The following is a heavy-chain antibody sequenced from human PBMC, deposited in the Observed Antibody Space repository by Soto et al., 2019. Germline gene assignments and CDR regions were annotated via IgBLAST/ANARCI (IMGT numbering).Heavy chain of an antibody. CDR2: IYYSGST. D-gene: IGHD6-19*01. CDR1: VGSISSSSYY. J-gene: IGHJ5*02. Sequence: LSLTCTVSVGSISSSSYYWGWIRQPPGKGLEWIGSIYYSGSTYYNPSLKSRVTISVDTSKNQFSLKLSSVTAADTAVYYCAREPGIAVVVWFDPWGQGTLVTVSS. CDR3: AREPGIAVVVWFDP. V-gene: IGHV4-39*02.